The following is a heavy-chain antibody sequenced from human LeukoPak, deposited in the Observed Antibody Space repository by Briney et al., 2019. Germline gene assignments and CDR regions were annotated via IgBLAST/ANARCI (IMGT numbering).Heavy chain of an antibody. Sequence: GGSLRLSCAASGFTFSNAWTSWVRQAPGKGLEWVGRIKSKTDGGTTDYAAPVKGRFTISRDGSKNTLYLQMNSLKTEDTAVYYCTTATTVAAFDYWGQGTLVTVSS. V-gene: IGHV3-15*01. CDR2: IKSKTDGGTT. D-gene: IGHD4-23*01. J-gene: IGHJ4*02. CDR1: GFTFSNAW. CDR3: TTATTVAAFDY.